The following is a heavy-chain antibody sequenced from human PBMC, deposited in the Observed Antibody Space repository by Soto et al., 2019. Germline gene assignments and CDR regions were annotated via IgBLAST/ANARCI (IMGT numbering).Heavy chain of an antibody. CDR2: ISSSGDST. CDR1: RLTFSSYT. V-gene: IGHV3-64*01. CDR3: ARRPHSGTGFSGYFDY. J-gene: IGHJ4*02. Sequence: GGPLRLSCAAARLTFSSYTMHWVRQAPGKRLEYVATISSSGDSTYYANSVKGRFTTSRDNSKNTLYLQMGSLRAEDMAVYYCARRPHSGTGFSGYFDYWGQGALVTVSS. D-gene: IGHD2-8*02.